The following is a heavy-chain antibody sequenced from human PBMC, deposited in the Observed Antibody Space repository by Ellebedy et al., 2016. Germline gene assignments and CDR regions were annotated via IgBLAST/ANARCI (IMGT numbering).Heavy chain of an antibody. CDR1: GFTFSSYA. Sequence: GGSLRLSCAASGFTFSSYAMHWVRQAPGKGLEWVAVISYDGSNKYYADSVKGRITLSRDHAKNTLYLQMNSLRAEDTALYHCVKGASSGSWVTMDHWGQGALVTVSS. J-gene: IGHJ4*02. CDR2: ISYDGSNK. V-gene: IGHV3-30-3*01. D-gene: IGHD6-13*01. CDR3: VKGASSGSWVTMDH.